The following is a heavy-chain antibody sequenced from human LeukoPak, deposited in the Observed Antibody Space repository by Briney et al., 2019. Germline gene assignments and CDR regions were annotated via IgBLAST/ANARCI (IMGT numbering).Heavy chain of an antibody. CDR1: GFSFSNYW. CDR2: INPDGSDR. J-gene: IGHJ4*02. V-gene: IGHV3-7*01. D-gene: IGHD3-9*01. Sequence: GGSLRLSCEASGFSFSNYWMSWVRQAPGRGLEWVANINPDGSDRRYMDPVNGRLTISRDNARNSLYLQMNYLRVEDTAVYYCASGHFDWLLGGQGALVTVSS. CDR3: ASGHFDWLL.